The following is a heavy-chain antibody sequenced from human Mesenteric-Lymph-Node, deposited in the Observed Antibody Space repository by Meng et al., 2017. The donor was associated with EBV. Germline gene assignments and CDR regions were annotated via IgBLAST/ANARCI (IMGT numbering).Heavy chain of an antibody. CDR2: IYYSGST. Sequence: LQESGPGLVKPSETLALTCTVSGGSISSSSYYWGWIRQPPGKGLEWIGSIYYSGSTYYNPSLKSRVTISVDTSKNQFSLKLSSVTAADTAVYYCARPDSSSWIHFDYWGQGTLVTGSS. V-gene: IGHV4-39*01. CDR1: GGSISSSSYY. J-gene: IGHJ4*02. CDR3: ARPDSSSWIHFDY. D-gene: IGHD6-13*01.